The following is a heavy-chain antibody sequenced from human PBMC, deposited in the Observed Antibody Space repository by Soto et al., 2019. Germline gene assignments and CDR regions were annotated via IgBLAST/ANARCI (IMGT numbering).Heavy chain of an antibody. CDR3: AREGTYYDFWSAKGEFDY. CDR2: ISSSGSTI. CDR1: GFTFSDYY. J-gene: IGHJ4*02. D-gene: IGHD3-3*01. V-gene: IGHV3-11*01. Sequence: GGSLRLSCAASGFTFSDYYMSWIRQAPGKGLEWVSYISSSGSTIYYADSVKGRFTISRDNAKNSLYLQMNSLRAEDTAVYYCAREGTYYDFWSAKGEFDYWGQGTLVTVSS.